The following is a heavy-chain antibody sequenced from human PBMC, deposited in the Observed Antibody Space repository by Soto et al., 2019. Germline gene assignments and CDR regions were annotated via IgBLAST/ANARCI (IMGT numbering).Heavy chain of an antibody. D-gene: IGHD2-21*02. J-gene: IGHJ4*02. CDR2: ISYDGSNK. Sequence: GPSLRLSCVACGFNFTCYVIPRAQQVPGKGLEWVAVISYDGSNKYYADSVKGRFTISRDNSKNTLYLQMNSLRAEDTAVYYCARDRIYCGGDCYSGWLIDYWGQGT. CDR3: ARDRIYCGGDCYSGWLIDY. CDR1: GFNFTCYV. V-gene: IGHV3-30-3*01.